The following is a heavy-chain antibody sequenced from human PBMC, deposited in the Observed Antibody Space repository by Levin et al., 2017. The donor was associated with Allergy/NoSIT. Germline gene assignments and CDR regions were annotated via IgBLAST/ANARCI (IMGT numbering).Heavy chain of an antibody. V-gene: IGHV1-3*01. CDR3: AREYSGKAFFDY. CDR1: GYTFTSHT. J-gene: IGHJ4*02. D-gene: IGHD5-12*01. CDR2: ISAGYGST. Sequence: ASVKVSCKASGYTFTSHTIQWLRQAPGHGLEWMGWISAGYGSTMFSQNFQGRVTITRDTSANTVYMELSSLRSEDTAVYYCAREYSGKAFFDYWAPGTLVTVSS.